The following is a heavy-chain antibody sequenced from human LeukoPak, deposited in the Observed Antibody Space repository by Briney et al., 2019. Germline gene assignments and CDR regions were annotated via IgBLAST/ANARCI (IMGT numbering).Heavy chain of an antibody. V-gene: IGHV4-59*01. Sequence: SETLSLTCTVSGGSISSYYWSWIRQPPGKELEWIGYVFYGGSTNYSPSLKSRVTISVDTSQNQFSLKLTSVTAADTAVYYCARARYYYDNSVYPAVRFDFWGQGILVTVS. CDR1: GGSISSYY. J-gene: IGHJ4*02. CDR2: VFYGGST. CDR3: ARARYYYDNSVYPAVRFDF. D-gene: IGHD3-22*01.